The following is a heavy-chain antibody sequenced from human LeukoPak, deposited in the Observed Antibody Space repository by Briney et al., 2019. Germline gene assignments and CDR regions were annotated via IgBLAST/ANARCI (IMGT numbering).Heavy chain of an antibody. Sequence: GGSLRLSCAASGFTFRSYWMHWVRQAPGKGLVWVSRIKTDGSSTNYADSVKGRFTISRDNAKNTVSLQMDSLRAEDTGVYYCARAPSEVGGYYPEYFRHWGQGTLVTVSS. V-gene: IGHV3-74*01. D-gene: IGHD3-22*01. CDR3: ARAPSEVGGYYPEYFRH. CDR2: IKTDGSST. J-gene: IGHJ1*01. CDR1: GFTFRSYW.